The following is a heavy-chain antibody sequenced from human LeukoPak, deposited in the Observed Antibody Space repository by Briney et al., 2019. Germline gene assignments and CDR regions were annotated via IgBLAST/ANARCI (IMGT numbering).Heavy chain of an antibody. J-gene: IGHJ4*02. D-gene: IGHD5-18*01. CDR2: ISSSSSYI. Sequence: GGSLRLSCAASGCTFSSYIMNWVRQAPGKGLEWVSSISSSSSYIYYAHSVKGRFTISRDNAKNSLYLQMNSLRAEDTAVYYCERDLQLPSPGWGQGTMVTVSS. V-gene: IGHV3-21*01. CDR1: GCTFSSYI. CDR3: ERDLQLPSPG.